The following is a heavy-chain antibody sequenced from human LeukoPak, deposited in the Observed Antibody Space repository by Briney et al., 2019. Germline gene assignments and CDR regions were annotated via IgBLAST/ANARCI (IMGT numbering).Heavy chain of an antibody. Sequence: GASVKVSCKASGYTFTSYYMHWVRQASGQGLEWMGIINPSGGSTSYAQKFQGRVTMTRDTSTSTVYMELSSLRSEDTAVYYCARVYSSSRDYYYYGMDVWGQGTTVTVSS. CDR1: GYTFTSYY. D-gene: IGHD6-6*01. V-gene: IGHV1-46*01. CDR2: INPSGGST. CDR3: ARVYSSSRDYYYYGMDV. J-gene: IGHJ6*02.